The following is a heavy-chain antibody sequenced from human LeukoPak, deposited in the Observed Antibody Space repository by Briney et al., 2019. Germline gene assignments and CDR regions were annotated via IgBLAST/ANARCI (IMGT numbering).Heavy chain of an antibody. CDR1: GFTFSSYA. CDR3: ARVVAARRDDAFDI. D-gene: IGHD6-6*01. CDR2: ISGSGFST. J-gene: IGHJ3*02. Sequence: PGGSLRLSCAASGFTFSSYAMNWVRQAPGKGLEWVSGISGSGFSTYYADSVKGRFTISRDNSKNTQYLQMNSLRAEDTAVYYCARVVAARRDDAFDIWGQGTMVTVSS. V-gene: IGHV3-23*01.